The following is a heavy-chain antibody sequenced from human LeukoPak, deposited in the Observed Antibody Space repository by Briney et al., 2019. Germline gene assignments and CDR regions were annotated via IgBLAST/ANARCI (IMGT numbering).Heavy chain of an antibody. CDR2: IYYSGST. CDR3: ARDLAARYCSGGSCYSGWFDP. Sequence: SETLSLTCTVSGGSMSSYYWSWIRQPPGKGLEWIGYIYYSGSTNYNPSLKSRAAISVDTSKNQFSLKLSSVTAADTAVYYCARDLAARYCSGGSCYSGWFDPWGQGTLVTVSS. V-gene: IGHV4-59*01. D-gene: IGHD2-15*01. J-gene: IGHJ5*02. CDR1: GGSMSSYY.